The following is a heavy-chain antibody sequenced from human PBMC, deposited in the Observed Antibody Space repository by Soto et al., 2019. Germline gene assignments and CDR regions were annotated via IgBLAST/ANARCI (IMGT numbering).Heavy chain of an antibody. V-gene: IGHV4-59*01. D-gene: IGHD6-19*01. CDR2: IYYSGST. CDR3: ARVKMSPYEQWKGWFDP. Sequence: SETLSLTCTVSGGSISSYYWSWIRQPPGKGLEWIGYIYYSGSTNYNPSLKSRVTISVDTSKNQFSLKLSSVTAADTAVYYCARVKMSPYEQWKGWFDPWGQGTLVTVSS. J-gene: IGHJ5*02. CDR1: GGSISSYY.